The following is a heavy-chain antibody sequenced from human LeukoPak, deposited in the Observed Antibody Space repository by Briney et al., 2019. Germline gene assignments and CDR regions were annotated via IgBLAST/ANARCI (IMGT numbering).Heavy chain of an antibody. CDR1: GFTFSSYG. J-gene: IGHJ5*02. D-gene: IGHD6-13*01. V-gene: IGHV3-30*02. Sequence: PGGSLRLSCAASGFTFSSYGMHWVRQAPGKGLEWVAFIRYDGSNKYYADSVKGRFTISRDNSKNTLYLQMNSLRAEDTAVYYCAKRNLGSSSWYKWFDPWGQGTLVTVSS. CDR2: IRYDGSNK. CDR3: AKRNLGSSSWYKWFDP.